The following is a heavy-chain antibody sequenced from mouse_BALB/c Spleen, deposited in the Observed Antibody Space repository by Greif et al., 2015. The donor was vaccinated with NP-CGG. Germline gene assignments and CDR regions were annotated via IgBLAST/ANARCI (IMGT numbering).Heavy chain of an antibody. Sequence: QVQLQQSGAELVKPGASVKLSCKASGYTFTSYYMYWVKQRPGQGLEWIGEINPSNGGTNFNEKFKSKDTLTVDNASTTAIMQLSILTSEGCAVSYCTRLYVNSGGDSSFGYWGQGTTPPVSS. CDR1: GYTFTSYY. V-gene: IGHV1S81*02. CDR3: TRLYVNSGGDSSFGY. D-gene: IGHD2-10*02. J-gene: IGHJ2*01. CDR2: INPSNGGT.